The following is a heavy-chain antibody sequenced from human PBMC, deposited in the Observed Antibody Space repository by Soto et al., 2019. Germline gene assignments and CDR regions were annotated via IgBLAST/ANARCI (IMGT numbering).Heavy chain of an antibody. Sequence: PVGSLRLSCAASGFTFSSYGMHWVRQAPGKGLEWVAVIWYDGSNKYYADSVKGRFTISRDNSKNTLYLQMNSLRAEDTAVYYCARGNYGDYASGGNWFDPWGQGTLVTVSS. D-gene: IGHD4-17*01. J-gene: IGHJ5*02. CDR3: ARGNYGDYASGGNWFDP. CDR1: GFTFSSYG. CDR2: IWYDGSNK. V-gene: IGHV3-33*01.